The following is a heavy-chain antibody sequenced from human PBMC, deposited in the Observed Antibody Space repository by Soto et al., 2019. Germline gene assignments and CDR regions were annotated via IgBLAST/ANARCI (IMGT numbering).Heavy chain of an antibody. Sequence: ASVKVSCKASGYTFTSYGISWVRQAPGQGLEWMGWISAYNGNTNYAQKLQGRVTMTTDTSTSTAYMELRSLRSDDTAVYYCARLACSSKSCYTHTAFDIWGQGTMVTVSS. CDR1: GYTFTSYG. D-gene: IGHD2-2*02. V-gene: IGHV1-18*01. CDR3: ARLACSSKSCYTHTAFDI. CDR2: ISAYNGNT. J-gene: IGHJ3*02.